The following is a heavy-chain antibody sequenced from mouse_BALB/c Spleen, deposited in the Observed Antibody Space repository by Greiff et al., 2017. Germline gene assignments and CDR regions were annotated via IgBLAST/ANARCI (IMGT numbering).Heavy chain of an antibody. CDR2: IWAGGST. J-gene: IGHJ3*01. D-gene: IGHD2-3*01. V-gene: IGHV2-9*02. CDR1: GFSLTSYG. Sequence: VQRVESGPGLVAPSQSLSITCTVSGFSLTSYGVHWVRQPTGKGLEWLGVIWAGGSTNYNSALMSRLSISKDNSKSQVFLKMNSLQTDDTAMYYCARHGYYGGFAYWGQGTLVTVSA. CDR3: ARHGYYGGFAY.